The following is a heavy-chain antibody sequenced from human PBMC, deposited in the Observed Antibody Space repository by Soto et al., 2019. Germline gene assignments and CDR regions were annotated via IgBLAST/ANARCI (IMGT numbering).Heavy chain of an antibody. CDR1: GFSLNNFMG. Sequence: VSGPTLVNPTETLTLTCTVSGFSLNNFMGVSWIRQPPGKALEWLGHIFSNDAKFYTTSLESRLTISRDTSKGQVVLNMTNMDPADTATYFCARLSRNPQWELIRDVLDYWGQGILVTVSS. J-gene: IGHJ4*02. CDR2: IFSNDAK. V-gene: IGHV2-26*01. D-gene: IGHD3-10*01. CDR3: ARLSRNPQWELIRDVLDY.